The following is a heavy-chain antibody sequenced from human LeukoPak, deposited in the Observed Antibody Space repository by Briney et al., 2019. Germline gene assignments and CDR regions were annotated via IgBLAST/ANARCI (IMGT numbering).Heavy chain of an antibody. CDR1: GFTVSSNY. D-gene: IGHD3-10*01. Sequence: GGSLRLSCAASGFTVSSNYMSWVRQAPGKGLEWVAHIKQDGTEKNSVDSVKGRFTISRDNAKNSLYLQMNSLRAEDTAVYYCARLFSGSYYDGYYFDYWGQGTLVTVSS. J-gene: IGHJ4*02. V-gene: IGHV3-7*01. CDR2: IKQDGTEK. CDR3: ARLFSGSYYDGYYFDY.